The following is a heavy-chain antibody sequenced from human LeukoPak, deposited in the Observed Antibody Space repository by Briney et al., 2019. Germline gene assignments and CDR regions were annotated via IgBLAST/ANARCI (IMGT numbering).Heavy chain of an antibody. D-gene: IGHD2-15*01. Sequence: HPGGSLRLSCAASGFSFDDYAMHWVRQPPGKGLEWVSLISWDGHNIYYTDSVKGRFTISRDNAKNSLFPQMNSLRAEDTAVYYCARVLRYCSGGNCYSGGLGYMDVWGKGTTVTISS. J-gene: IGHJ6*03. V-gene: IGHV3-43D*03. CDR1: GFSFDDYA. CDR3: ARVLRYCSGGNCYSGGLGYMDV. CDR2: ISWDGHNI.